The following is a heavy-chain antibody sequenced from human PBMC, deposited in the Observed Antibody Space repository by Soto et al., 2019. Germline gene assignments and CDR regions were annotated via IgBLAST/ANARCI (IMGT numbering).Heavy chain of an antibody. Sequence: GASVKVSWKASGYTFTNYEMHWVRQAPGQRLEWMGWINAGNGNTKYSQKFQGRVTITRDTSASTAYMELSSLRSEDTAVYYCARDKITGLLAYWGQGTLVTVSS. J-gene: IGHJ4*02. V-gene: IGHV1-3*01. CDR2: INAGNGNT. CDR3: ARDKITGLLAY. D-gene: IGHD1-20*01. CDR1: GYTFTNYE.